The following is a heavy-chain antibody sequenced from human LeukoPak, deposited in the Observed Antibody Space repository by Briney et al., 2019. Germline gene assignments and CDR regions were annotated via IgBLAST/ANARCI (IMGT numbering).Heavy chain of an antibody. D-gene: IGHD6-19*01. CDR1: GGSFSGYY. CDR2: INHSGST. J-gene: IGHJ4*02. CDR3: ARWGSGWSYFDY. Sequence: SEALSLTCAVYGGSFSGYYWSWIRQPPGKGLEWIGEINHSGSTNYNPSLKSRVTISVDTSKNQFSLKLSSVTAADTAVYYCARWGSGWSYFDYWGQGTLVTVSS. V-gene: IGHV4-34*01.